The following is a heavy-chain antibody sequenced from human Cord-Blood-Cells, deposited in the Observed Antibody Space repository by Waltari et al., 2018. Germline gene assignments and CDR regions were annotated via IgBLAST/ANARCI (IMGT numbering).Heavy chain of an antibody. J-gene: IGHJ1*01. Sequence: QVQLQQWGAGLLKPSETLSLTCAVSGGSFSGYYWSWIRQPPGKGLEWIGEINHSGSTNYNPSLKSRVTISVDTSKNQFSLKLSSVTAADTAVYYCARRRAEYFQHWGQGTLVTVSS. V-gene: IGHV4-34*01. CDR3: ARRRAEYFQH. CDR2: INHSGST. CDR1: GGSFSGYY.